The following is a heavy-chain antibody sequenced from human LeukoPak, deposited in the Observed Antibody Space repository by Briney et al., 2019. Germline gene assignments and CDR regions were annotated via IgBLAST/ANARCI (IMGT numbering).Heavy chain of an antibody. CDR3: ARVIYGSGSYSVDY. CDR2: IKEEGSEK. CDR1: GVTFSSYW. Sequence: GGSLRLSCAAPGVTFSSYWMSWVRQAPGKGLEWVANIKEEGSEKYYVDSVKGRVTISRENTKKSLYLQMTSLRAEDTAVYYCARVIYGSGSYSVDYWGQGTLVTVSS. D-gene: IGHD3-10*01. V-gene: IGHV3-7*01. J-gene: IGHJ4*02.